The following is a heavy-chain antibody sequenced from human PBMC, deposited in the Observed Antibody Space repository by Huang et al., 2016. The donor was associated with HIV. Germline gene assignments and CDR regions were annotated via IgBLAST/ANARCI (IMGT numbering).Heavy chain of an antibody. CDR1: GYMFTSYY. V-gene: IGHV1-46*01. CDR2: INPIGGTT. D-gene: IGHD3-22*01. CDR3: AIDYYDSTGPTSRGFCDY. Sequence: QVQLLQSGAEVKKHGASVKISCKASGYMFTSYYVYWVRQAPGQGREWLGVINPIGGTTTYAQKLQGRITMTRDTSASTAYMELRSLRSDDTALYYCAIDYYDSTGPTSRGFCDYWGQGTLVTVSS. J-gene: IGHJ4*02.